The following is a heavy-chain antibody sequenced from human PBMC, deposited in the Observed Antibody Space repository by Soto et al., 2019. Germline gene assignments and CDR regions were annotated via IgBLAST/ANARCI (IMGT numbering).Heavy chain of an antibody. D-gene: IGHD2-15*01. CDR3: AKETYSGPLDY. CDR1: GFTFSSYG. V-gene: IGHV3-30*18. CDR2: ISYDGSNK. Sequence: QVKLVESRGGVVQPGRSLRLSCAASGFTFSSYGMHWVRQAPGKGLEWVAVISYDGSNKYYADSVKGRFTISRDNSKNTLYLQMNSLRAEDTAVYYCAKETYSGPLDYWGQGTVVTVSS. J-gene: IGHJ4*02.